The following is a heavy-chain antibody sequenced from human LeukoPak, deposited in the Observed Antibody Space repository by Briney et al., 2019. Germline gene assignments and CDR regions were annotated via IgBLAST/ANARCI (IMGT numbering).Heavy chain of an antibody. V-gene: IGHV4-59*01. CDR1: GGSISSYY. CDR3: ARGKGAWYFDL. CDR2: IYYSGRT. J-gene: IGHJ2*01. Sequence: PSETLSLTCTVSGGSISSYYWSWIRQPPGKGLEWIGYIYYSGRTNYNPSLKSRVTISVDTSKNQFSLKLSSVTAADTAVYYCARGKGAWYFDLWGRGTLVTVSS.